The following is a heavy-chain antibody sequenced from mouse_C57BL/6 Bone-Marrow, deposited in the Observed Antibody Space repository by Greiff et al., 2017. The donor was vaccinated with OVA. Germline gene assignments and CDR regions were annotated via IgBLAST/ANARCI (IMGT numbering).Heavy chain of an antibody. Sequence: EVNLVESGGDLVKPGGSLKLSCAASGFTFSSYGMSWVRQTPDQRLEWVATISSGGSYTYYPDSVKGRFTISRDNAKNTLYLHMSSLKSEDTDMYYGARYGDYGSVFDYWGQGTTLTVSS. CDR3: ARYGDYGSVFDY. D-gene: IGHD1-1*01. CDR2: ISSGGSYT. CDR1: GFTFSSYG. V-gene: IGHV5-6*01. J-gene: IGHJ2*01.